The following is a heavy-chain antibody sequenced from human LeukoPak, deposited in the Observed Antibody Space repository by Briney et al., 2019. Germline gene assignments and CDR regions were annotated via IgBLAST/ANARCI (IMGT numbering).Heavy chain of an antibody. J-gene: IGHJ6*02. V-gene: IGHV3-66*01. Sequence: GGSLRLSCVVSGLTVSNNYMSWVRQAPGKGLEWVSVIYSDGTTRNADSVKGRFTISRDNSKNTVYLQMDSLRAEDTAVYYCARDKDAWGQGSTVTVSS. CDR3: ARDKDA. CDR1: GLTVSNNY. CDR2: IYSDGTT.